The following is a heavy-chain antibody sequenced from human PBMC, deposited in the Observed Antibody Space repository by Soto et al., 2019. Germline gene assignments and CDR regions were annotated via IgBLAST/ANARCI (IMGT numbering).Heavy chain of an antibody. Sequence: TLSRTCTFCGGSNSSGGYYSSWNRQHPGKGLEWIGYIYYSGSTYYNPSLKSRVTISVDTSKNQFSLKLSSVTAADTAVYYCASGSTSYGYFDYWGQGTLVTVSS. D-gene: IGHD2-2*01. CDR3: ASGSTSYGYFDY. CDR1: GGSNSSGGYY. V-gene: IGHV4-31*03. CDR2: IYYSGST. J-gene: IGHJ4*02.